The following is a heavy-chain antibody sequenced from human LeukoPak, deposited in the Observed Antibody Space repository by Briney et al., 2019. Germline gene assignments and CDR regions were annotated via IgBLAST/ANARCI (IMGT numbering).Heavy chain of an antibody. CDR3: ARASGGSLGYYYYMDV. Sequence: PSETLSLTCAVYGGSFSGYYWSWIRQPPGKGLEWIGEINHSGSTNYNPSLKSRVTISVDTSKNQFSLKLSSVTAAETAVYYCARASGGSLGYYYYMDVWGKGTTVTVSS. J-gene: IGHJ6*03. CDR2: INHSGST. V-gene: IGHV4-34*01. D-gene: IGHD3-16*01. CDR1: GGSFSGYY.